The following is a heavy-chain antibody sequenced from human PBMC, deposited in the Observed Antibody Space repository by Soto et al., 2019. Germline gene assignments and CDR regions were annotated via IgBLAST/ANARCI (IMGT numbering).Heavy chain of an antibody. CDR1: GFTFSTYW. CDR3: ATAVPFDY. CDR2: IKQDGSEK. D-gene: IGHD2-2*01. Sequence: PGGSLRLSCAASGFTFSTYWMGWVRQAPGKGLEWVANIKQDGSEKYYVDSVTGRFTISRDNAKNSLYLQMNSLRAEDTAAYYCATAVPFDYWGQGTLVTVSS. V-gene: IGHV3-7*01. J-gene: IGHJ4*02.